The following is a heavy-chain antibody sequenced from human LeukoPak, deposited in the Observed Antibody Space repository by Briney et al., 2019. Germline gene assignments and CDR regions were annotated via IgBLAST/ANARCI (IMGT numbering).Heavy chain of an antibody. CDR1: GFTFSSYS. J-gene: IGHJ5*02. V-gene: IGHV3-21*01. Sequence: PGGSLRLSCAASGFTFSSYSMNWVRQAPGKGLEWVSSISSSSSYIYYADSVKGRFTISRDNAKNSLYLQMNSLRAEDTAVYYCARGSAGIAVAGTRRRWFDPWGQGTLATVSS. D-gene: IGHD6-19*01. CDR2: ISSSSSYI. CDR3: ARGSAGIAVAGTRRRWFDP.